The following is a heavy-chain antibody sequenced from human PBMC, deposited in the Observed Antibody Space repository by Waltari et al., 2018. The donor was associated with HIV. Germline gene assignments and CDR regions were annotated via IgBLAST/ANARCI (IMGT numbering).Heavy chain of an antibody. Sequence: QVQLVQSGAEVKKPGSSVKVSCKASGGTFSSYAISWVRQAPGQGLEWMGGTLPICGTANDAKKFQGRVTITADESTSTAYMELSSLRSEDTAVYYCARDRGDYAFDIWGQGTMVTVSS. CDR2: TLPICGTA. CDR3: ARDRGDYAFDI. V-gene: IGHV1-69*13. D-gene: IGHD2-21*02. J-gene: IGHJ3*02. CDR1: GGTFSSYA.